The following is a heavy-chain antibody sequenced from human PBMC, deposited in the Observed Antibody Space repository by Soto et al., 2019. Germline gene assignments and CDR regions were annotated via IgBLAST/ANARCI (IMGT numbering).Heavy chain of an antibody. J-gene: IGHJ4*02. D-gene: IGHD3-10*01. CDR2: INHSGNT. CDR3: ARGVVRRGIIQYTSLFDY. V-gene: IGHV4-34*01. CDR1: GGSFSDYY. Sequence: PSETLSLTCAVYGGSFSDYYWSRIRQPPGKGLEWIGEINHSGNTNYNPSLKSRVTISVDTSKNQFSLKMSSVTAADTAVYYCARGVVRRGIIQYTSLFDYWGLGTLVTVSS.